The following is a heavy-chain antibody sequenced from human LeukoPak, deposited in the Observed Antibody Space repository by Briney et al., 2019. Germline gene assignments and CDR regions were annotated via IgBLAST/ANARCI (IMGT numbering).Heavy chain of an antibody. V-gene: IGHV3-23*01. CDR3: AREVIVVVTARDAFDI. CDR2: LSSSGRST. J-gene: IGHJ3*02. CDR1: GFTFSTYA. D-gene: IGHD2-21*02. Sequence: GGSLRLSCAASGFTFSTYAMSWVRQAPGKGLEWVSTLSSSGRSTYYADSVRGRFTISRDNAKNSLYLQMNSLRAEDTAVYYCAREVIVVVTARDAFDIWGQGTMVTVSS.